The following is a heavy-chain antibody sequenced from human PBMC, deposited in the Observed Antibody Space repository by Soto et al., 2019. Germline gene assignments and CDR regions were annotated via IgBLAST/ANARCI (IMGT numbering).Heavy chain of an antibody. J-gene: IGHJ3*01. D-gene: IGHD3-22*01. CDR1: GCTLTELS. CDR2: FDPEDGET. CDR3: ATLFPPRAYYDSSGL. V-gene: IGHV1-24*01. Sequence: ASVKFSFKVSGCTLTELSMHWGRQAPGKGREGMGGFDPEDGETIYARKFQGRVTMTEDTSTDTAYMELSSLRSADKDVYYCATLFPPRAYYDSSGLWGQGTMVTVS.